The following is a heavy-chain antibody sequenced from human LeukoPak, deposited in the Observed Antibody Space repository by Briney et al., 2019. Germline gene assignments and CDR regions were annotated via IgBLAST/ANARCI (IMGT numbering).Heavy chain of an antibody. CDR2: ISAYNGNT. CDR1: GYTFTSYG. CDR3: ARDLRVITMVRIDDAFDI. J-gene: IGHJ3*02. Sequence: GASVKVSCRASGYTFTSYGISWVRQAPGQGLEWMGWISAYNGNTNYAQKLQGRVTMTTDTSTSTAYMELRSLRSDDTAVYYCARDLRVITMVRIDDAFDIWGQGTMVTVSS. D-gene: IGHD3-10*01. V-gene: IGHV1-18*01.